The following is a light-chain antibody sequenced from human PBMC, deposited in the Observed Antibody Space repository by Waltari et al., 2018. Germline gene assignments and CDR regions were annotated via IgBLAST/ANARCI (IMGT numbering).Light chain of an antibody. CDR2: KVT. CDR3: MQSTKDPRT. CDR1: QSLLHSNGNTY. Sequence: DIVMTQTPLSLSVTPGEPASISCRSRQSLLHSNGNTYLHWYLQKPGQSPRLLIYKVTNRESGVPDRFSGSGSGTDFTLKINRVEPEDVGIYYCMQSTKDPRTFGQGTKVEIE. J-gene: IGKJ1*01. V-gene: IGKV2D-29*02.